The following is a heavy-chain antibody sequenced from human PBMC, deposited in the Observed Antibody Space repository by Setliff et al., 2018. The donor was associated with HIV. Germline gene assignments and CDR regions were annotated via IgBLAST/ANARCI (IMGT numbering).Heavy chain of an antibody. J-gene: IGHJ4*02. CDR1: GDSINSGGYY. D-gene: IGHD1-1*01. Sequence: NPSETLSLTCTVSGDSINSGGYYWTWIRQHPGKGLEWTGYIYHSGHTFYNPSLKSRVTISVDTSKNQFSLKLTSVTAADTAVYYCATRGWNGYKAFDYWGQGTLVTVSS. CDR3: ATRGWNGYKAFDY. CDR2: IYHSGHT. V-gene: IGHV4-31*03.